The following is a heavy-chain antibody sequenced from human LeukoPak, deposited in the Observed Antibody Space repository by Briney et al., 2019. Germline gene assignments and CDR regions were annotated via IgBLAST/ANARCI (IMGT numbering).Heavy chain of an antibody. CDR1: GFTFSSYT. V-gene: IGHV3-23*01. CDR3: AKDRIASPPQGRFDP. J-gene: IGHJ5*02. D-gene: IGHD6-6*01. CDR2: ISGSGDST. Sequence: GGSLRLSCAASGFTFSSYTMNWVRQAPGKGLEWVSAISGSGDSTYYADSVKGRFTISRDNSQNTLYLQMNSLGAEDTAIYYCAKDRIASPPQGRFDPWGQGTLVTVSS.